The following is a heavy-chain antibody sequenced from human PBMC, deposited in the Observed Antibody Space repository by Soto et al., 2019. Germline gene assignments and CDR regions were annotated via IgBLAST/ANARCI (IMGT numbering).Heavy chain of an antibody. D-gene: IGHD3-22*01. V-gene: IGHV3-23*01. J-gene: IGHJ4*02. CDR1: GFTFSSYA. Sequence: LRLSCAASGFTFSSYAMSWVRQAPGKGLEWVSAISGSGGSTYYADSVKGRFTISRDNSKNTLYLQMNSLRAEDTAVYYCAKDRHHYYDSSGYLWGQGTLVTVSS. CDR3: AKDRHHYYDSSGYL. CDR2: ISGSGGST.